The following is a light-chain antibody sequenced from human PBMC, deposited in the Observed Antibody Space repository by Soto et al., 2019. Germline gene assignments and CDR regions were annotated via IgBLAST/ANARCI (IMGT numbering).Light chain of an antibody. CDR1: QSISNY. Sequence: DLQLTQSPSSLSASVGDRVTITCRASQSISNYLNWYQHKVGKAPKLLISAASTLQSGVPSRFSGSGSGTEFTLTIRSLQPEDFATYFCQQTYSTPIFTFGPGTKVDIK. V-gene: IGKV1-39*01. CDR3: QQTYSTPIFT. CDR2: AAS. J-gene: IGKJ3*01.